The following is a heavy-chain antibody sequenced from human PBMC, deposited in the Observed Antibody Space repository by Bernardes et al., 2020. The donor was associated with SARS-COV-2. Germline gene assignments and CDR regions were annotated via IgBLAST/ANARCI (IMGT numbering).Heavy chain of an antibody. Sequence: GSLRLSCEASGFVFSDSAIHWVRQASGKGLEWVGRIRSKANSHATTSAASVQGRFTISRDDSKNTAYLQMNSLKTEDTAVDYCTIRLVPVGTFDYWGQGTLVTVSS. J-gene: IGHJ4*02. CDR3: TIRLVPVGTFDY. V-gene: IGHV3-73*01. CDR2: IRSKANSHAT. D-gene: IGHD6-13*01. CDR1: GFVFSDSA.